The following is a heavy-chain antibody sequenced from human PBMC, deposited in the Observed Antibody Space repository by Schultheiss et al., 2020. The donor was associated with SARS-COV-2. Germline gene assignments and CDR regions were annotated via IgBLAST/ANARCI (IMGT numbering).Heavy chain of an antibody. CDR2: IYSGGST. CDR1: GFTFSSYG. V-gene: IGHV3-66*01. CDR3: ARDSLLLRAFDI. D-gene: IGHD3-22*01. Sequence: GGSLRLSCAASGFTFSSYGMHWVRQAPGKGLEWVSVIYSGGSTYYADSVKGRFTISRDNSKNTLYLQMNSLRAEDTAVYYCARDSLLLRAFDIWGQGTMVTVSS. J-gene: IGHJ3*02.